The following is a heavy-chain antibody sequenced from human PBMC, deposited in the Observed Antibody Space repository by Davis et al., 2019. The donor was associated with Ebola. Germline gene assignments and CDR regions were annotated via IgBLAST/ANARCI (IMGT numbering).Heavy chain of an antibody. V-gene: IGHV4-59*12. Sequence: SETLSLTCSVSGGSMSSFYWSWIRQPPGKRLEWIGHIYYSGTTNYNPSLKSRVTISVDTSKRQFSLKVSSVTAADTAVYYCASPGDYVRYFQHWGQGTLVTVSS. CDR1: GGSMSSFY. D-gene: IGHD4-17*01. CDR2: IYYSGTT. CDR3: ASPGDYVRYFQH. J-gene: IGHJ1*01.